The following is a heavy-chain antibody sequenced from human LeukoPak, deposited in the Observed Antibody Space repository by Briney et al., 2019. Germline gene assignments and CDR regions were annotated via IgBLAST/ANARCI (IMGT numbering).Heavy chain of an antibody. J-gene: IGHJ4*02. D-gene: IGHD1-26*01. CDR2: INGSGNTT. CDR1: GFIFSSYA. CDR3: VTPAGIVGASYSDY. V-gene: IGHV3-23*01. Sequence: GGSLRLSCTASGFIFSSYAMSWVRQAPGKGLEWVSTINGSGNTTYYADSVKGRFTISRDNSKNTLYLQMNSLGADDTAIYFCVTPAGIVGASYSDYWGQGTLVTVSS.